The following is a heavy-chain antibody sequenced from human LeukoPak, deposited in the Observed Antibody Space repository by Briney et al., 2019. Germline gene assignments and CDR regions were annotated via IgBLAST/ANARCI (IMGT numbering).Heavy chain of an antibody. CDR1: GFTFTSYA. CDR2: ISSGGSST. V-gene: IGHV3-23*01. D-gene: IGHD6-6*01. J-gene: IGHJ4*02. Sequence: GGSLRLSCAASGFTFTSYAMCWVRQAPGKGLEWVSGISSGGSSTYYADSLKGRSTISRDNSKSTLYLQMNSLRVEDTAVYYCAKTQGYSSSSVDYWGQGTLVTVSS. CDR3: AKTQGYSSSSVDY.